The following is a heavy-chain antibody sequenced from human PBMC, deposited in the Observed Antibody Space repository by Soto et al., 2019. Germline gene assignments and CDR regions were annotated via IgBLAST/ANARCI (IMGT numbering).Heavy chain of an antibody. CDR1: GFTFSSYS. Sequence: GGSLRLSCAASGFTFSSYSMNWVRQAPGKGLEWVSSISSNSSYIYYADSVKGRFTISRDNAKNSLYLQMNSLRAEDTAVYYCARDRAWNWFDPWGQGTLVTVSS. V-gene: IGHV3-21*01. J-gene: IGHJ5*02. CDR2: ISSNSSYI. CDR3: ARDRAWNWFDP.